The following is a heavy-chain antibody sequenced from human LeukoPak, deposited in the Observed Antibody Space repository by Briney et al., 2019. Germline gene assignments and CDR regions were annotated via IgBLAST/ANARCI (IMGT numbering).Heavy chain of an antibody. CDR2: MNPNSGNT. V-gene: IGHV1-8*03. Sequence: ASVKVSCKASRYTFTSYDINWVRQATGQGLEWMGWMNPNSGNTGYAQKFQGRVTITRNTSISTAYMELSSLRSEDTAVYYCARRGNTMPYYYYYYMDVWGKGTTVTVSS. J-gene: IGHJ6*03. CDR1: RYTFTSYD. CDR3: ARRGNTMPYYYYYYMDV. D-gene: IGHD2-2*01.